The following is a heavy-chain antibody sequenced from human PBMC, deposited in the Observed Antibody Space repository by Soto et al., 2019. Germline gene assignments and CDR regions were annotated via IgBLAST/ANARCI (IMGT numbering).Heavy chain of an antibody. CDR2: IWYDGGNN. V-gene: IGHV3-33*01. J-gene: IGHJ4*02. D-gene: IGHD3-16*01. CDR1: GFTFSNYG. CDR3: ARDGDVNTGFGKDY. Sequence: QVQLVESGGGVVQPGRSLRLSCAASGFTFSNYGMHWVRQAPGKGLEWVSFIWYDGGNNYYAESVKGRFTISRDNSKNTLFLQMNSLRAEDTAVYYCARDGDVNTGFGKDYWGQGTLVTVSS.